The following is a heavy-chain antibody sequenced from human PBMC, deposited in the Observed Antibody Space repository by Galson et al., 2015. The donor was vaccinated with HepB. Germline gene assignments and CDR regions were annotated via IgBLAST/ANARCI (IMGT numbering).Heavy chain of an antibody. J-gene: IGHJ4*02. Sequence: SLRLSCAASGFTFSSYWMHWVRQAPGKGLVWVSRINSDGSSTSYADSVKGRFTISRDNAKNTLYLQMNSLRAEDTAVYYCARAADPGLDGGNFPLGYWGQGTLVTVSS. D-gene: IGHD4-23*01. V-gene: IGHV3-74*01. CDR2: INSDGSST. CDR1: GFTFSSYW. CDR3: ARAADPGLDGGNFPLGY.